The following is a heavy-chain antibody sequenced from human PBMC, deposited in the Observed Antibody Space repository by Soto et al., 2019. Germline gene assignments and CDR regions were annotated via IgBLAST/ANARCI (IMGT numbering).Heavy chain of an antibody. CDR1: GFTFSSYA. CDR2: ISYDGSNK. Sequence: QVQLVESGGGVVQPGRSLRLSCAASGFTFSSYAMHWVRQAPGKGLEWVAVISYDGSNKYYADSVKGRFTISRDNSKNTLYLQMNSLRAEDTAVYYCARVGAVAGNFDYWGQGTLVTVSS. CDR3: ARVGAVAGNFDY. V-gene: IGHV3-30-3*01. D-gene: IGHD6-19*01. J-gene: IGHJ4*02.